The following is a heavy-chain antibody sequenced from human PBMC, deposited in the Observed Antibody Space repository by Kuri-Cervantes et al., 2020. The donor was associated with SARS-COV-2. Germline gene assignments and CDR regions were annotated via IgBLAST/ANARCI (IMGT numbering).Heavy chain of an antibody. D-gene: IGHD4-17*01. CDR3: ARSPGDDDYDPFDY. V-gene: IGHV3-21*01. CDR2: ITRSSVYI. CDR1: GFTFSAYT. Sequence: GESLKISCVAPGFTFSAYTLNWVRQAPGKGLEWVSSITRSSVYISYADSLKGRFTISRDNAKNSLYMQMNSLRAEDTAVYYCARSPGDDDYDPFDYWGQGTLVTVSS. J-gene: IGHJ4*02.